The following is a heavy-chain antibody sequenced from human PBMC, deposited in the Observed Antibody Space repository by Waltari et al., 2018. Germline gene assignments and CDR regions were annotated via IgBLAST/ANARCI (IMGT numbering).Heavy chain of an antibody. J-gene: IGHJ4*02. V-gene: IGHV1-46*01. Sequence: QVQLVQSGAEVKKPGASVKVSCKASGYTFTSYYMHWVRQDPGQGLEWMGIINPSGGSTSYAQKCQGRDTMTRDTSTSTVYRELSSLRSEDTAVYYCARARDGYTYYFDYWGQGTLVTVSS. CDR2: INPSGGST. D-gene: IGHD5-12*01. CDR3: ARARDGYTYYFDY. CDR1: GYTFTSYY.